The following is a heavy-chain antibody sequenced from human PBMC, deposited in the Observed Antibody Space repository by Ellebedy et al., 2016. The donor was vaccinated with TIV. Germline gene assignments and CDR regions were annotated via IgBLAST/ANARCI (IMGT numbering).Heavy chain of an antibody. D-gene: IGHD2-2*01. V-gene: IGHV3-21*01. J-gene: IGHJ5*02. CDR2: ISSSNKSYI. Sequence: GESLKISCAASGFTFSFYNMNWVRQAPGKGLQWVSSISSSNKSYIYYADSVKGRFTISRDNAKNSLYLQMNSLRAEDTAVYYCARSTIITNSIGWFDPWGQGSLVTVSS. CDR1: GFTFSFYN. CDR3: ARSTIITNSIGWFDP.